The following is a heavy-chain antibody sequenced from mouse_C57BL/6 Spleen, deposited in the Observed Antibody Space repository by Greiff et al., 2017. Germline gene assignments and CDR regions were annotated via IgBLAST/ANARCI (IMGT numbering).Heavy chain of an antibody. Sequence: EVQVVESGGGLVKPGGSLKLSCAASGFTFSDYGMHWVRQAPEKGLEWVAYISSGSSTIYYADTVKGRFTISRDNAKNTLFLQMTSLRSEDTAMYYCARQGYYYGSSYYFDYWGQGTTLTVSS. CDR2: ISSGSSTI. CDR1: GFTFSDYG. V-gene: IGHV5-17*01. J-gene: IGHJ2*01. D-gene: IGHD1-1*01. CDR3: ARQGYYYGSSYYFDY.